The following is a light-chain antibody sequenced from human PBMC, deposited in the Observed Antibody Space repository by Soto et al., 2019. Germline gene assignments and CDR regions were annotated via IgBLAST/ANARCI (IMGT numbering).Light chain of an antibody. CDR1: SSDIGTYNY. CDR2: EVN. Sequence: QSVLTQPASVSGSPGQSITISCTGTSSDIGTYNYVSWYQQHPGNVPKLIIYEVNNRPTGVSYRFSGSKSANTASLTISGLRAEDEADYYCSSLTTINTQVLGQGTKLTV. V-gene: IGLV2-14*03. CDR3: SSLTTINTQV. J-gene: IGLJ2*01.